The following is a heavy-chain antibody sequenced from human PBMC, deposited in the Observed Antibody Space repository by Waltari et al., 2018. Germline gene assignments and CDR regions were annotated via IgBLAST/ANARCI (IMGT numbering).Heavy chain of an antibody. Sequence: QVVLVQSGAEVKKPGATVTVSCKATGYIFIHYYLHWVRQAPGQGPEWMGWVNPDTGNANYAHKFRGRVTMTWDTSSNTAFMDLSDLKSDDTAVYYCVRDRTTVAARPGDYWGQGTLVTVSS. CDR3: VRDRTTVAARPGDY. D-gene: IGHD6-6*01. J-gene: IGHJ4*02. V-gene: IGHV1-2*07. CDR2: VNPDTGNA. CDR1: GYIFIHYY.